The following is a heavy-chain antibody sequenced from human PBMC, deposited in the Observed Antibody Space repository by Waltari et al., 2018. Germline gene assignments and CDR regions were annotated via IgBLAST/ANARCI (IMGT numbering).Heavy chain of an antibody. CDR2: IKNDGSTT. J-gene: IGHJ4*02. D-gene: IGHD7-27*01. Sequence: EVQLEQSGGGLVQPGGSLRLSCVASGFTFSNYWMHWFRQAPGKGLEWVSQIKNDGSTTQSADSVRGRFTISRDNAKNTLFLQMDSLRVEDTAVYFCAKDVHWGAADYWGQGTLVTVSS. V-gene: IGHV3-74*01. CDR3: AKDVHWGAADY. CDR1: GFTFSNYW.